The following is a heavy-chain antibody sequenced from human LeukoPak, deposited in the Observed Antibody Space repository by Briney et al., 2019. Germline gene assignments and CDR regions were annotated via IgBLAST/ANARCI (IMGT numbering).Heavy chain of an antibody. CDR3: AREGSVVVPHYYFDY. J-gene: IGHJ4*02. V-gene: IGHV3-11*06. CDR1: GFTFSDYY. CDR2: ISSSSSYT. Sequence: GGSLRLPCAASGFTFSDYYMSWIRQAPGKGLEWVSYISSSSSYTNYADSVKGRFTISRDNAKNSLYLQMNSLRAEDTAVYYCAREGSVVVPHYYFDYWGQGTLVTVSS. D-gene: IGHD2-2*01.